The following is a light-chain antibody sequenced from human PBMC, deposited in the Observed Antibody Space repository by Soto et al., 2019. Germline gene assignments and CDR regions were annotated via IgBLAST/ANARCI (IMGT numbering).Light chain of an antibody. CDR3: QQRSDWHPGYT. CDR2: DAS. Sequence: EIVLTQSPATLSLSPGERATLSCRASQSVSSYLAWYQQKPGQAPSLLIYDASTRATGIPARFRCSGSGTGFSLTITSLEPEAFAVYYSQQRSDWHPGYTFGQGTKLEIK. CDR1: QSVSSY. J-gene: IGKJ2*01. V-gene: IGKV3-11*01.